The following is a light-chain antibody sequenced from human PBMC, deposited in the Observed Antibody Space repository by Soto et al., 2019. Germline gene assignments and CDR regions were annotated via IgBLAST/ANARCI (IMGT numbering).Light chain of an antibody. Sequence: DIQMTQSPSSLSASVGDRVTITCQASQDINNNLNWFQQKPGKAPKLLIFDASKLETGGPSRFLGGGSGTDFTFTISSLQPEDIATYYCQQSDTVPRTFGQGTKLEIK. CDR1: QDINNN. J-gene: IGKJ2*02. CDR3: QQSDTVPRT. CDR2: DAS. V-gene: IGKV1-33*01.